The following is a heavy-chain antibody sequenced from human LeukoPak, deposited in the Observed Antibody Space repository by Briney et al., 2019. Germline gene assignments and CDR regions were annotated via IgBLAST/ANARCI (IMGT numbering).Heavy chain of an antibody. CDR2: IYSSGAT. CDR1: DDSISMYY. J-gene: IGHJ2*01. D-gene: IGHD3-16*01. V-gene: IGHV4-59*08. Sequence: SETLSLTCTVSDDSISMYYWSWIRQPPGKGPEWIAYIYSSGATSYNPSLRSRVSISLDTSNSQFSLKLNSMTVADTAVYYCVRLEMGAYFDLWGRGTLVTVSS. CDR3: VRLEMGAYFDL.